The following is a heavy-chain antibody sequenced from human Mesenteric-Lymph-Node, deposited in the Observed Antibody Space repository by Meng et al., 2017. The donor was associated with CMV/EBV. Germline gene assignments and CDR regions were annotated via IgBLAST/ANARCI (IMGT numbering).Heavy chain of an antibody. D-gene: IGHD5/OR15-5a*01. CDR1: VASISRFYS. J-gene: IGHJ4*02. Sequence: QLPTSESGPEQVTPSATRSHTSPVSVASISRFYSGRWLRQPPGRGLEWIGSAHYSGRPYYGPSLRSRVTVPIDTSKNQFSLRLTSVTAADTALYYCARPFPSIVSPRLDPFGDWGQGTLVTVSS. CDR3: ARPFPSIVSPRLDPFGD. CDR2: AHYSGRP. V-gene: IGHV4-39*01.